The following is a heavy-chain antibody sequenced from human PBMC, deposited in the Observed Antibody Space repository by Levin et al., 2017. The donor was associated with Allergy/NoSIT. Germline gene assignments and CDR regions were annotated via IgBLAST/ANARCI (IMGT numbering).Heavy chain of an antibody. Sequence: GGSLGLSCAASGFAVSSNYMSWVRQAPGKGLEWVSVIYSDGDTRYADSVKGRFSVSRDNSKNTLYLQMNSLRADDTAVYYCARGRELYDRFDPWGQGTLVTVSS. CDR1: GFAVSSNY. CDR2: IYSDGDT. J-gene: IGHJ5*02. V-gene: IGHV3-66*01. CDR3: ARGRELYDRFDP. D-gene: IGHD1-7*01.